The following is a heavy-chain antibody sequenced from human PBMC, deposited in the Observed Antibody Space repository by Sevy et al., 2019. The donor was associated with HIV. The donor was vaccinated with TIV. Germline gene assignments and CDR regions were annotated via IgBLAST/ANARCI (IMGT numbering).Heavy chain of an antibody. CDR1: GYTLTELS. CDR3: ATRKAYYDILTGYYKDGNWVAFDI. D-gene: IGHD3-9*01. J-gene: IGHJ3*02. Sequence: ASVQVSCKVSGYTLTELSMHWVRQAPGKGLEWMGGFDPEDGETIYAQKFQGRVTMTEDTSTDTAYMELSSLRSEDTAVYYCATRKAYYDILTGYYKDGNWVAFDIWGQGTMVTVSS. V-gene: IGHV1-24*01. CDR2: FDPEDGET.